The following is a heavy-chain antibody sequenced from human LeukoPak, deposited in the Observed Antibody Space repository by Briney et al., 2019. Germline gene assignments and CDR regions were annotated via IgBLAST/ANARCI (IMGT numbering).Heavy chain of an antibody. D-gene: IGHD5-18*01. Sequence: PGRSLRLSCAASGFTFSSYSMNWVRQAPGKGLEWVSSISSSSSYIYYADSVKGRFTISRDNAKNSLYLQMNSLRAEDTAVYYCARGGGYSYGYGRKDYWGQGTLVTVSS. J-gene: IGHJ4*02. CDR1: GFTFSSYS. CDR2: ISSSSSYI. CDR3: ARGGGYSYGYGRKDY. V-gene: IGHV3-21*01.